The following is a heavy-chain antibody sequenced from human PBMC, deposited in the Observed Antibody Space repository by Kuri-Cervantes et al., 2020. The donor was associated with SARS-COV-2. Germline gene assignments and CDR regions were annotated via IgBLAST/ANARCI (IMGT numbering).Heavy chain of an antibody. CDR3: ASYDDYNYYFDY. CDR2: ISSSSSYI. Sequence: GESLKISCAASGFTFSSYSMNWVRQAPGKGLEWVSSISSSSSYIYYADSVKGRFTISRDNAKNSLYLQMYSLRAEDTAVYYCASYDDYNYYFDYWGQGTLVTVSS. D-gene: IGHD3-3*01. J-gene: IGHJ4*02. V-gene: IGHV3-21*01. CDR1: GFTFSSYS.